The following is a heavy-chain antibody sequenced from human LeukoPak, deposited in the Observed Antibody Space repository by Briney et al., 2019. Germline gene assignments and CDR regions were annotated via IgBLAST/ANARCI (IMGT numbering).Heavy chain of an antibody. D-gene: IGHD2-15*01. CDR1: GGSFSGYY. Sequence: SETLSLTCAVYGGSFSGYYWSWIRQPAGKALEWIGRIYTSGSTNYNPSLKSRVTMSVDTSKNQFSLKLSSVTAADTAVYYCARGYCSGGSCYSYYYYSYMDVWGKGTTVTVSS. CDR3: ARGYCSGGSCYSYYYYSYMDV. V-gene: IGHV4-59*10. J-gene: IGHJ6*03. CDR2: IYTSGST.